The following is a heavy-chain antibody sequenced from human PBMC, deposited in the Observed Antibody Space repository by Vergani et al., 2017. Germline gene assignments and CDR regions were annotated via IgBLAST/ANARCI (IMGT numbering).Heavy chain of an antibody. Sequence: EVQLVESGGGLVQPGRSLRLSCAASGFTFDDYAMHWVRQAPGKGLEWVSGISWNSGSIGYADSVKGRFTISRDNAKNSLYLQMNSLRAEDTALYYCAKGVASGYLDYWGQGTLVTVSS. CDR3: AKGVASGYLDY. J-gene: IGHJ4*02. V-gene: IGHV3-9*01. CDR2: ISWNSGSI. CDR1: GFTFDDYA. D-gene: IGHD3-22*01.